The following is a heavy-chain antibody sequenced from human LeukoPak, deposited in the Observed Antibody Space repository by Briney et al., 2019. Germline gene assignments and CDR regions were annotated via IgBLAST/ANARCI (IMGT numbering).Heavy chain of an antibody. Sequence: GGSLRLSCAASGFTFSNYAMTWVRQAPGKGLEWVSGISGSGGSTFYADSVKGRFTISRDNSKNTLYLQMNSLRAEDTAVYYCVRDSSGYGVFDYWGQGTLVTVSS. CDR2: ISGSGGST. J-gene: IGHJ4*02. V-gene: IGHV3-23*01. CDR3: VRDSSGYGVFDY. CDR1: GFTFSNYA. D-gene: IGHD3-22*01.